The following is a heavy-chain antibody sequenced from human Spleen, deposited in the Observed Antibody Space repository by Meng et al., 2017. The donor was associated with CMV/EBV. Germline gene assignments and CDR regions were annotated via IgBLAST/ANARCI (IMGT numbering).Heavy chain of an antibody. CDR3: ATAVRHDRSGYRPLDR. V-gene: IGHV3-7*01. J-gene: IGHJ5*02. CDR1: GFTISNYW. CDR2: IKQDEGER. Sequence: GESLKISCVASGFTISNYWMSWVRQAPGKGLEWVANIKQDEGERNYVDSVKGRFIISRDNAKNSLSLQMNSLRGDDTAVYYCATAVRHDRSGYRPLDRWGQGTLVTVSS. D-gene: IGHD3-22*01.